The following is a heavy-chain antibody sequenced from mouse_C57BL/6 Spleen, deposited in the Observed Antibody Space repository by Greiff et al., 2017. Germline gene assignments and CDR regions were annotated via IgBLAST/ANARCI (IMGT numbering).Heavy chain of an antibody. J-gene: IGHJ1*03. CDR1: GFTFSDYY. CDR3: ARQIYYGNYEWYFDV. V-gene: IGHV5-12*01. CDR2: ISNGGGST. D-gene: IGHD2-1*01. Sequence: EVQVVESGGGLVQPGGSLKLSCAASGFTFSDYYMYWVRQTPEKRLEWVAYISNGGGSTYYPDTVKGRFTISRDNAKNTLYLQMSRLKSEDTAMYYCARQIYYGNYEWYFDVWGTGTTVTVSS.